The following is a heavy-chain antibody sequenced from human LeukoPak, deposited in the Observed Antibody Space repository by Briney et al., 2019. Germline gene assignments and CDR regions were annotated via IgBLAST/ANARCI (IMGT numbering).Heavy chain of an antibody. Sequence: SETLSLTCTVSGGSISSYYWGWIRQPPGKGLEWIGYIYYSGSTNYNPSLKSRVTISVDTSKNQFSLKLSSVTAADTAVYYCARAGYGYYDILTGSVRSHFDIWGHGTMVTVSS. CDR2: IYYSGST. CDR1: GGSISSYY. J-gene: IGHJ3*02. CDR3: ARAGYGYYDILTGSVRSHFDI. V-gene: IGHV4-59*01. D-gene: IGHD3-9*01.